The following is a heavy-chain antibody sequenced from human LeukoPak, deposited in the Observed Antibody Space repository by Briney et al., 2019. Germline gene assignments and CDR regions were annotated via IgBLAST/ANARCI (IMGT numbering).Heavy chain of an antibody. Sequence: SETLSLTCTVSSGSISSYYWSWIRQPAGKGLEWIGRIYTSGTTNYNPSLKSRVTMSLDTSKNQFSLKLSSVTAADTAVYYCARSFLEWNNWFDPWGQGTLVTVSS. CDR3: ARSFLEWNNWFDP. CDR1: SGSISSYY. J-gene: IGHJ5*02. D-gene: IGHD3-3*01. CDR2: IYTSGTT. V-gene: IGHV4-4*07.